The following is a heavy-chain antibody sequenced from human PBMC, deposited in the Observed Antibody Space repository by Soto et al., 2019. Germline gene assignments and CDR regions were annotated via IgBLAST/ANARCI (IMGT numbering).Heavy chain of an antibody. V-gene: IGHV1-69*13. Sequence: SVKVSCKASGGTFSSYAISWVRQAPGQGREWMGGIIPIFGTANYAQKFQGRVTITADESTSTAYMELSSLRSEDTAVYYCARKHYDFWSGSSYYYYGMDVWGQGTTVTVSS. CDR3: ARKHYDFWSGSSYYYYGMDV. J-gene: IGHJ6*02. CDR1: GGTFSSYA. D-gene: IGHD3-3*01. CDR2: IIPIFGTA.